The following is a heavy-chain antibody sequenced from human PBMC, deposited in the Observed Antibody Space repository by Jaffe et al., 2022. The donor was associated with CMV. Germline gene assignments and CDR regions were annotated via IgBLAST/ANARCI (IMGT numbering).Heavy chain of an antibody. CDR2: IIPILGIA. Sequence: QVQLVQSGAEVKKPGSSVKVSCKASGGTFSSYAISWVRQAPGQGLEWMGRIIPILGIANYAQKFQGRVTITADKSTSTAYMELSSLRSEDTAVYYCARGYIDSSGYQDAFDIWGQGTMVTVSS. CDR3: ARGYIDSSGYQDAFDI. D-gene: IGHD3-22*01. J-gene: IGHJ3*02. V-gene: IGHV1-69*09. CDR1: GGTFSSYA.